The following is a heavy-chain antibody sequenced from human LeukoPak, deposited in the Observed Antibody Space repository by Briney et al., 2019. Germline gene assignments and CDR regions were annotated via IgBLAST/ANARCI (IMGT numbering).Heavy chain of an antibody. CDR2: ISGSGGST. D-gene: IGHD2-2*01. J-gene: IGHJ5*02. CDR1: GFTFSSYA. CDR3: AKVPEVVPAAANWFDP. V-gene: IGHV3-23*01. Sequence: GSLRLSCAASGFTFSSYAMSWVRQAPGKGLEWVSAISGSGGSTYYADSVKGRFTISRDNSKNTLYLQMNSLRAEDTAVYYCAKVPEVVPAAANWFDPWGQGTLVTVSS.